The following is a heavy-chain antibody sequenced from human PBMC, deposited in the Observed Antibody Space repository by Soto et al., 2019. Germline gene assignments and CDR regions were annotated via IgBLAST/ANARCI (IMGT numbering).Heavy chain of an antibody. CDR3: ARIPRWFGDFGFDP. J-gene: IGHJ5*02. Sequence: PSETLSLTCAVYGGSFSGYYWSWIRQPPGKGLEWIGEINHSGSTNYNPSLKSRVTISVDTSKNQFSLKLSSVTAADTAVYYCARIPRWFGDFGFDPWGQGTLVTVSS. V-gene: IGHV4-34*01. CDR1: GGSFSGYY. D-gene: IGHD3-10*01. CDR2: INHSGST.